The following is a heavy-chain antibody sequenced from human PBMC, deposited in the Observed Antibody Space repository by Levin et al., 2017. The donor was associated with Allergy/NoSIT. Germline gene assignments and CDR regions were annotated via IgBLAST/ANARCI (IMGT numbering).Heavy chain of an antibody. J-gene: IGHJ5*02. CDR1: GYTFTGYY. CDR2: INPNSGGT. V-gene: IGHV1-2*06. D-gene: IGHD4-11*01. CDR3: AREERTVTTPLVDWFDP. Sequence: VASVKVSCKASGYTFTGYYMHWVRQAPGQGLEWMGRINPNSGGTNYAQKFQGRVTMTRDTSISTAYMELSRLRSDDTAVYYCAREERTVTTPLVDWFDPWGQGTLVTVSS.